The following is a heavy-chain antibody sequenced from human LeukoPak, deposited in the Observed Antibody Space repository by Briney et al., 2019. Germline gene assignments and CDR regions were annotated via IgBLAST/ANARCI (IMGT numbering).Heavy chain of an antibody. CDR2: IYYSGST. D-gene: IGHD6-19*01. CDR3: AREGYTSGWYKTDY. J-gene: IGHJ4*02. Sequence: SETLSLTCAVYGGSFSGYYWSWIRQPPGKGLEWIGYIYYSGSTNYNPSLKSRVTISVDTSKNQFSLRLSSVTAADTAVYYCAREGYTSGWYKTDYWGQGTLVTVSS. CDR1: GGSFSGYY. V-gene: IGHV4-59*01.